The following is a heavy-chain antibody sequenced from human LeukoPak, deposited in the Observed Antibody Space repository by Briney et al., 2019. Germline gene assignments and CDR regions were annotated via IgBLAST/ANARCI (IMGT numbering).Heavy chain of an antibody. CDR2: IYYSGST. V-gene: IGHV4-31*03. CDR1: GGSISSGGYC. Sequence: ASETLSLTCTVSGGSISSGGYCWNWIRQHPGKGLEWIGYIYYSGSTYYNPSLKSRVTISVDTSKTQFSLKLSSVTAADTAVYYCARTMYYYGSGSYPFDPWGQGTLVTVSS. J-gene: IGHJ5*02. D-gene: IGHD3-10*01. CDR3: ARTMYYYGSGSYPFDP.